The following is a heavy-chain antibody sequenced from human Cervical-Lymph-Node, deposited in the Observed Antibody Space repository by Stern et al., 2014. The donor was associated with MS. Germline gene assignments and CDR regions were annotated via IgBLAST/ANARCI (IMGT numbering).Heavy chain of an antibody. CDR1: VFTFSASV. CDR2: IRNKGKNYAT. V-gene: IGHV3-73*01. Sequence: VQLVQSGGGLVQPGGSLKVSCAASVFTFSASVIHWVRQASGKGLEWVGRIRNKGKNYATAYAVSVKGRFTISRDDSKNTAYLHMNSLKVEDTAVYYCAPSSAIWGRGTMVTVSS. J-gene: IGHJ3*02. CDR3: APSSAI.